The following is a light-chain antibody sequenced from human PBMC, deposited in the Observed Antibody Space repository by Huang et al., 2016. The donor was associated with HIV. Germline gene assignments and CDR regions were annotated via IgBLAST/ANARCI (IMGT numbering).Light chain of an antibody. CDR2: WAS. CDR1: QRVLYKSDKRNY. CDR3: QQYFSTPT. Sequence: IVMTQSPESLSVSLGERATFTCKSSQRVLYKSDKRNYVAWYQEKPGQSPNVLIYWASTRQSGVPDRFRGGGSVTNFTLTIDSFQAEDVALYYSQQYFSTPTFGLGTKLEI. J-gene: IGKJ2*01. V-gene: IGKV4-1*01.